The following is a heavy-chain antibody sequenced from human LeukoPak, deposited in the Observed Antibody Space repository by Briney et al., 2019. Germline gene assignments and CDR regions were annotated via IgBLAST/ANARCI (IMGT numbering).Heavy chain of an antibody. J-gene: IGHJ4*02. V-gene: IGHV3-74*03. CDR3: AREGRVSGYDFDC. CDR2: INSDGSSI. CDR1: GFTFSSYW. D-gene: IGHD5-12*01. Sequence: GRSLRLSCAASGFTFSSYWMHWVRQAPGKGLVWVSRINSDGSSITYADSVKGRFSISRDNAKNTLCLQMNSLRVEDTAVYYCAREGRVSGYDFDCWGQGTLVTVSS.